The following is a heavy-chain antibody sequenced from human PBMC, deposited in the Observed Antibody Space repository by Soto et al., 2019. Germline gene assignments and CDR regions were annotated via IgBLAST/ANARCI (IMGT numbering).Heavy chain of an antibody. CDR1: GGSISSYY. J-gene: IGHJ6*02. D-gene: IGHD4-17*01. CDR2: IYYSGST. CDR3: ARDALNGEAYYYGMDV. Sequence: LSLTCTVSGGSISSYYWSWIRQPPGKGLEWIGYIYYSGSTNYNPSLKSRVTISVDTSKNQFSLKLSSVAAADTAVYYCARDALNGEAYYYGMDVWGQGTTVTVSS. V-gene: IGHV4-59*01.